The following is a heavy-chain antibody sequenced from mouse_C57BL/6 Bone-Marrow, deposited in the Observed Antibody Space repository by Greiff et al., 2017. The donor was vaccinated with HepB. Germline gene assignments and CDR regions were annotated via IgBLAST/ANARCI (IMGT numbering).Heavy chain of an antibody. CDR3: ARGWYYGSFAY. V-gene: IGHV1-26*01. D-gene: IGHD1-1*01. Sequence: EVQLQQSGPELVKPGASVKISCKASGYTFTDYYMNWVKQSHGKSLEWIGDINPNNGGTSYNQKFKGKATLTVDKSSSTAYMELRSLTSEDSAVYYCARGWYYGSFAYWGQGTLVTVSA. J-gene: IGHJ3*01. CDR1: GYTFTDYY. CDR2: INPNNGGT.